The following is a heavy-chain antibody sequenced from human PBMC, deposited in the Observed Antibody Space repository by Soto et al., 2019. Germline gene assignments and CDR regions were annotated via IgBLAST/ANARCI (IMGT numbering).Heavy chain of an antibody. CDR1: GGSFSGYY. CDR2: INHSGST. CDR3: ARGLGYCSSTSCYAYYYYYGMDV. Sequence: PSETLSLTCAVYGGSFSGYYWSWIRQPPGKGLEWIGEINHSGSTNYNPSLKSRVTISVDTSKNQFSLKLSSVTAADTAVYYCARGLGYCSSTSCYAYYYYYGMDVWGQGTTVTVS. V-gene: IGHV4-34*01. J-gene: IGHJ6*02. D-gene: IGHD2-2*01.